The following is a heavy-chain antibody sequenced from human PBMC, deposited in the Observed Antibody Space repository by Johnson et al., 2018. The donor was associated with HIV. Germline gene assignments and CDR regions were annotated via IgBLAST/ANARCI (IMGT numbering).Heavy chain of an antibody. CDR3: AKDSGYDDSSGYGAFDI. CDR2: ISYDGSNK. V-gene: IGHV3-30*18. D-gene: IGHD3-22*01. J-gene: IGHJ3*02. Sequence: QVQLVESGGVVVQPGGSLRLSCAASGFTFSSYGMHWVRQAPGKGLEWVAVISYDGSNKYYADSVKGRFTISRDNSKNTLYLQMNSLRAEDTAVYYCAKDSGYDDSSGYGAFDIWGQGTMVTVSS. CDR1: GFTFSSYG.